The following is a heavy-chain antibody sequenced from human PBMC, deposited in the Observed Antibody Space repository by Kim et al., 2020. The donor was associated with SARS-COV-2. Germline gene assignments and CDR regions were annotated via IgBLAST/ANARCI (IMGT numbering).Heavy chain of an antibody. J-gene: IGHJ4*02. CDR3: AKDSATHTMVRGVTYYFDY. Sequence: GRFTISRDNTKNTLYLKMNSLRAEDTAVYYCAKDSATHTMVRGVTYYFDYWGQGTLVTVSS. V-gene: IGHV3-23*01. D-gene: IGHD3-10*01.